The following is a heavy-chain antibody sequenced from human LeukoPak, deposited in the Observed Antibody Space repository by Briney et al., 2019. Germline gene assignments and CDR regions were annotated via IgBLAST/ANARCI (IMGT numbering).Heavy chain of an antibody. CDR3: AGGGFSGFDH. V-gene: IGHV3-74*03. Sequence: GGSLRLSCAAAQSLFYSYWMHWVRLVPGKGLAWVSRVNSDGTSTTYADSVKGRFTVSRDNAQNTLYLQMDSLRVDDTAVYYCAGGGFSGFDHWGQGILVTVSS. CDR2: VNSDGTST. J-gene: IGHJ4*02. D-gene: IGHD4-23*01. CDR1: QSLFYSYW.